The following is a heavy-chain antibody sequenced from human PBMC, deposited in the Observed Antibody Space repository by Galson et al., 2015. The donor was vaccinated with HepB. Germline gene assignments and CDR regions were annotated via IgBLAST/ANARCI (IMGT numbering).Heavy chain of an antibody. CDR1: GYTFTGYY. CDR3: ARDAKYYDFWSGPHAFDI. J-gene: IGHJ3*02. V-gene: IGHV1-2*02. Sequence: SVKVSCKASGYTFTGYYMHWVRQAPGQGLEWMGWINPNSGGTNYAQKFQGRVTMTRDTSISTAYMELSRLRSDDTAVYYCARDAKYYDFWSGPHAFDIWGQGTMVTVSS. CDR2: INPNSGGT. D-gene: IGHD3-3*01.